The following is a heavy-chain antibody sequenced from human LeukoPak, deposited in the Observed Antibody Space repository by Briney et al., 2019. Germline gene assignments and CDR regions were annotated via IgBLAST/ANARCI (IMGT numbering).Heavy chain of an antibody. CDR1: GLTFSSYA. CDR2: ISGSGGST. D-gene: IGHD6-19*01. CDR3: AKDRSGGGDYYFGMDV. V-gene: IGHV3-23*01. Sequence: GGSLGLSCAASGLTFSSYAMSWVRKAPGKGLEWVSSISGSGGSTYYADSVKGRFTISRDNSQNTLYLQMNSLRAEDTAVYYCAKDRSGGGDYYFGMDVWGPGTTVTVSS. J-gene: IGHJ6*02.